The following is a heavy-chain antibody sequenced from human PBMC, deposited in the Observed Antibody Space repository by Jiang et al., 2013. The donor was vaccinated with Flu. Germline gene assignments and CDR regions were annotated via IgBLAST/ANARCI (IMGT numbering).Heavy chain of an antibody. CDR1: GDSVSSNSAA. V-gene: IGHV6-1*01. J-gene: IGHJ4*02. CDR3: AREDIVVVPAAINYFDY. CDR2: TYYRSKWYN. D-gene: IGHD2-2*01. Sequence: SQTLSLTCAISGDSVSSNSAAWNWIRQSPSGGLEWLGRTYYRSKWYNDYAVSVKSRITINPDTSKNQFSLQLNSVTPEDTAVYYCAREDIVVVPAAINYFDYWGQGTLVTVSS.